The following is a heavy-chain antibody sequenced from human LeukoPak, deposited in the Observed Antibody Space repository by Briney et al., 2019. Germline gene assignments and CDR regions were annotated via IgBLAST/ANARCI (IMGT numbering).Heavy chain of an antibody. J-gene: IGHJ4*02. CDR1: GGTFSSYA. V-gene: IGHV1-69*01. D-gene: IGHD6-19*01. Sequence: SVKVSCKASGGTFSSYAISWVRQAPGQGLEWMGGIIPIFGTANYAQKFQGRVTITADESTSAAYMELSSLRSEDTAVYYCARGLYSSGWYHYWGQGTLVTVSS. CDR3: ARGLYSSGWYHY. CDR2: IIPIFGTA.